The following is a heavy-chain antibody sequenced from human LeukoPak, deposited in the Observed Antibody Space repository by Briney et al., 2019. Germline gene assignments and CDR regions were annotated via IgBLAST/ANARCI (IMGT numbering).Heavy chain of an antibody. CDR2: ISYDGSNK. J-gene: IGHJ4*02. CDR3: ARGGDYYYDSSGYYSPVDY. D-gene: IGHD3-22*01. Sequence: GRSLRLSCAASGFTFSNYAMHWVRQAPGKGLEWVAIISYDGSNKYYTDSVKGRFTISRDNAKNTLYLRMNSLRAEDTAMYYCARGGDYYYDSSGYYSPVDYWGQGTLVTVSS. CDR1: GFTFSNYA. V-gene: IGHV3-30*04.